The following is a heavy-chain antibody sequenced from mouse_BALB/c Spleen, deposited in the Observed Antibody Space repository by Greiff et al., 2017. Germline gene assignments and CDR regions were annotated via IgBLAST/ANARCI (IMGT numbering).Heavy chain of an antibody. V-gene: IGHV1-82*01. CDR2: IYPGDGDT. Sequence: QVQLQQSGPELVKPGASVKISCKASGYAFSSSWMNWVKQRPGQGLEWIGRIYPGDGDTNYNGKFKGKATLTADKSSSTAYMQLSSLTSVDSAVYFCARLGYAMDYWGQGTSVTVSS. CDR1: GYAFSSSW. D-gene: IGHD4-1*01. CDR3: ARLGYAMDY. J-gene: IGHJ4*01.